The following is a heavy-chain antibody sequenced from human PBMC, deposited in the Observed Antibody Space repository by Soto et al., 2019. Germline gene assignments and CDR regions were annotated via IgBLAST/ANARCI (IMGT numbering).Heavy chain of an antibody. D-gene: IGHD3-16*02. V-gene: IGHV3-74*01. CDR3: RRVSDDVIGGSYRSGGEFDY. J-gene: IGHJ4*02. CDR2: INSVGGST. CDR1: GFTFSSYW. Sequence: EVQLVESGGGLVQPGGSLRLSCAASGFTFSSYWMHWVRQAPGKGLVWVSRINSVGGSTSYADSVKGRFTMSRDNAKSTLYLQMNSLGGEDTAVYYGRRVSDDVIGGSYRSGGEFDYWGQGTLVTVSS.